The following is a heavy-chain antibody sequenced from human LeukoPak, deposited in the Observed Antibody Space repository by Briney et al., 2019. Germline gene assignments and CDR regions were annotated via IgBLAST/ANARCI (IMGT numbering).Heavy chain of an antibody. V-gene: IGHV3-30-3*01. CDR2: ISYDGSNK. D-gene: IGHD3-22*01. CDR1: GFTFSNYA. J-gene: IGHJ3*02. Sequence: WRSLRLSCAASGFTFSNYAMHWVGQAPGKGLEWVAVISYDGSNKYYADSVKGRFTISRDNSKNTLYLRMNSLRAEDTAVYYCARDLYDSSESAFDIWGKGTIVSVSS. CDR3: ARDLYDSSESAFDI.